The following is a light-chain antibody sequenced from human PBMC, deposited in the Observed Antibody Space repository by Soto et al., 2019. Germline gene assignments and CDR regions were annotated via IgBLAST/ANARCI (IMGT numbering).Light chain of an antibody. CDR1: SGYSNYK. Sequence: QLVLTQPPSASASLGASVTLTCTLSSGYSNYKVDWYQQRPGKGPRFVMRVGTGGIVGSKGDGIPDRFSVLGSGLNRYLTIKNIQEEDESDYHCGADHGSGSNFVVVXGGGTKVTVL. V-gene: IGLV9-49*01. J-gene: IGLJ2*01. CDR2: VGTGGIVG. CDR3: GADHGSGSNFVVV.